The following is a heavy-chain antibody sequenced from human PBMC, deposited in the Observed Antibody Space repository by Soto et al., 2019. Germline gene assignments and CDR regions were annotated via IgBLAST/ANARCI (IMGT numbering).Heavy chain of an antibody. CDR2: IIPIFGTA. J-gene: IGHJ5*02. D-gene: IGHD2-2*01. V-gene: IGHV1-69*01. Sequence: QVQLVQSGAEVKKPGSSVKVSCKASGGTFSSYAISWVRQAPGQGLEWMGGIIPIFGTANYAQKFQGRVTITADESTRTAYMELSSRRSEDTAVYYCARDYAAAVPPNWFDPWGQGTLVTVSS. CDR3: ARDYAAAVPPNWFDP. CDR1: GGTFSSYA.